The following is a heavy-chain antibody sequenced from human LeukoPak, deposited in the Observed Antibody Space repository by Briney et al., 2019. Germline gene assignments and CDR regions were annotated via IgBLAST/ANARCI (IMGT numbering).Heavy chain of an antibody. Sequence: GGSLRLSCAASGFTGYGMSWVRQAPGEGLEWVSGISWNGGNTGYADSVKGRFTISRDSANNYLYLQMTSLRAEATAFYYCARDTVSNWASDYWGQRTLVTVSS. V-gene: IGHV3-20*04. D-gene: IGHD1-1*01. CDR3: ARDTVSNWASDY. CDR2: ISWNGGNT. J-gene: IGHJ4*02. CDR1: GFTGYG.